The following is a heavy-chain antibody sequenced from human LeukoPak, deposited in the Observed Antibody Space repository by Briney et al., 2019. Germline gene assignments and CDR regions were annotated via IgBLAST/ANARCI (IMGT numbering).Heavy chain of an antibody. CDR3: AKDHPSGYYFDY. J-gene: IGHJ4*02. V-gene: IGHV3-23*01. CDR1: GFTFSNYA. D-gene: IGHD1-14*01. CDR2: ISGSGGST. Sequence: PGGSLRLSCAASGFTFSNYAMSWVRRAPGKGLEWVSAISGSGGSTFNADSVKGRFTISRDNSKNTLFLQMNSLRAEDTAIYYCAKDHPSGYYFDYWGQGTLVTVSS.